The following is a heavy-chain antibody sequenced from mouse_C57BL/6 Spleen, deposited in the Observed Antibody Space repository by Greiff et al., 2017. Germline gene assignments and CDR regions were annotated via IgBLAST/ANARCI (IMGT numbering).Heavy chain of an antibody. Sequence: DVKLVESGGGLVKPGGSLKLSCAASGFTFSSYAMSWVRQTPEKRLEWVATISDGGSYTYYPDNVKGRFTISRDNAKNNLYLQMSHLKSEDTAMYYCARDRTVVASFDYWGQGTTLTVSS. CDR2: ISDGGSYT. CDR1: GFTFSSYA. V-gene: IGHV5-4*01. CDR3: ARDRTVVASFDY. J-gene: IGHJ2*01. D-gene: IGHD1-1*01.